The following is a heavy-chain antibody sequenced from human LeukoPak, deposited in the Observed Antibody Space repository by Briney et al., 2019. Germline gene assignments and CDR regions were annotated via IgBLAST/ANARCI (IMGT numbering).Heavy chain of an antibody. CDR2: ISSSGSTI. CDR3: ARWSLLWFGEGPFDY. CDR1: GFTFSRYV. D-gene: IGHD3-10*01. J-gene: IGHJ4*02. V-gene: IGHV3-48*03. Sequence: GGSLRLSCAASGFTFSRYVMSWVRQAPGKGLEWVSYISSSGSTIYYADSVKGRFTISRDNAKNSLDLQMNSLRAEDTAVYYCARWSLLWFGEGPFDYWGQGTLVTVSS.